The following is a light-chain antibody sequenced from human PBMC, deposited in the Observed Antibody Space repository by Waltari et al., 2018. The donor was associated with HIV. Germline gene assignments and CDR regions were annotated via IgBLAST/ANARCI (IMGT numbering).Light chain of an antibody. V-gene: IGLV2-8*01. CDR1: SSDIGAYDS. J-gene: IGLJ3*02. CDR3: SSYGDSLRVL. CDR2: EVT. Sequence: QSALTQPPSASGSLGQSVTISCTGSSSDIGAYDSVSWFQQHPRSAPELLLYEVTRPPSTVSDRFSGSRSGSTAFLTVAGLQPDDEATYFCSSYGDSLRVLFGGGTNVTVL.